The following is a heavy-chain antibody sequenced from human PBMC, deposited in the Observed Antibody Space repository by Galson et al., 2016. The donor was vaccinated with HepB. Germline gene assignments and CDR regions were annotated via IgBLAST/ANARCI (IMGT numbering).Heavy chain of an antibody. CDR3: AKDRYDSSGIDY. D-gene: IGHD3-22*01. V-gene: IGHV3-21*04. CDR1: GFTFSSYF. CDR2: ISSGGSST. Sequence: SLRLSCAASGFTFSSYFINWFRQAPGKGLEWVSSISSGGSSTYYADSVKGRFTISRDNSKNTLYLQMNSLRAEDTAVYYCAKDRYDSSGIDYWGQGTLVTVSS. J-gene: IGHJ4*02.